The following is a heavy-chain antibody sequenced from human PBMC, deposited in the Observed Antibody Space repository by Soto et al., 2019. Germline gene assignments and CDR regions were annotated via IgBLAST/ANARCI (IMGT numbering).Heavy chain of an antibody. Sequence: GGSLRLSCAASGFTFSDYYMSWIRQAPGKGLEWVSYISSGGSTIYYADSVKGRFTISRDNAKNSLYLKMNSLRAEDTAVYYCARAYRGYSHALDYWGQGTLVTVSS. CDR3: ARAYRGYSHALDY. V-gene: IGHV3-11*01. D-gene: IGHD5-18*01. CDR1: GFTFSDYY. J-gene: IGHJ4*02. CDR2: ISSGGSTI.